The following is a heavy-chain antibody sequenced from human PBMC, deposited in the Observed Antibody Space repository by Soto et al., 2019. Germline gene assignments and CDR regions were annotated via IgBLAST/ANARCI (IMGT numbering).Heavy chain of an antibody. CDR2: ISYDGSNK. CDR1: GFTFSSYA. V-gene: IGHV3-30-3*01. D-gene: IGHD3-3*01. CDR3: ARERLEYYDFWSGSDAFDI. Sequence: LRLSCAASGFTFSSYAMHWVRQAPGKGLEWVAVISYDGSNKYYADSVKGRFTISRDNSKNTLYLQMNSLRAEDTAVYYCARERLEYYDFWSGSDAFDIWGQGTMVTVSS. J-gene: IGHJ3*02.